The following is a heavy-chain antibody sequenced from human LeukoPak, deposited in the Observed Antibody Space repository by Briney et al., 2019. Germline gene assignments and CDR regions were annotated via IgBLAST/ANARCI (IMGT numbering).Heavy chain of an antibody. D-gene: IGHD2-2*01. Sequence: GESLKISCKGSGYSFTSYWISWVRQMPGKGLEWMGRIAPSVSYTNYSPSFQGHVPISADKSISTAYLQWSSLQASDTAMYYCARRGNCSSTSCPRGRGYYYYGMDVWGKGTTVTVSS. CDR3: ARRGNCSSTSCPRGRGYYYYGMDV. J-gene: IGHJ6*04. CDR1: GYSFTSYW. V-gene: IGHV5-10-1*01. CDR2: IAPSVSYT.